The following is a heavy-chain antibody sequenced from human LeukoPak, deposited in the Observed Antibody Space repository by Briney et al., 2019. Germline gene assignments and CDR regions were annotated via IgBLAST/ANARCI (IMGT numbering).Heavy chain of an antibody. CDR1: GFTFSSYA. J-gene: IGHJ3*02. CDR3: ARDQSSDGDFWSGYQISDAFDI. CDR2: ISYDGSNK. Sequence: GGSLRLSCAASGFTFSSYAMHWVRQAPGKGLEWVAVISYDGSNKYYADSVKGRFTISRDNSKNTLYLQMNSLRAEDTAVYYCARDQSSDGDFWSGYQISDAFDIWGQGTMVTVSS. D-gene: IGHD3-3*01. V-gene: IGHV3-30-3*01.